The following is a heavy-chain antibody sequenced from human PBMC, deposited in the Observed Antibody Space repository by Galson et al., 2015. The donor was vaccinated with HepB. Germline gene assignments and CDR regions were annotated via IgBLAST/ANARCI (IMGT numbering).Heavy chain of an antibody. J-gene: IGHJ4*02. CDR3: ARGVPSVWGTYRYIDD. Sequence: SVKVSCKASGFTFTSYDIHWVRQAPGQGLEWMGWLSAHTGYTNYAQKFQGRVTMTTDTSTSTAYMELRSLRSDDTAVYYCARGVPSVWGTYRYIDDWGQGTLVTVSS. D-gene: IGHD3-16*02. V-gene: IGHV1-18*04. CDR2: LSAHTGYT. CDR1: GFTFTSYD.